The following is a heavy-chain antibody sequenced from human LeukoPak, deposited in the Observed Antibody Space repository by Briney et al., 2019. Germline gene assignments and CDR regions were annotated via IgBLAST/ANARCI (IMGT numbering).Heavy chain of an antibody. Sequence: SETLSLTCTVSGGSISSSSYYWGWIRQPPGKGLEWIGSIYYSGSTYYNPSLKGRVTISVDTSKNQFSLKLSSVTAADTAVYYCARGQWLGEFDYWGQGTLVTVSS. CDR3: ARGQWLGEFDY. V-gene: IGHV4-39*01. D-gene: IGHD6-19*01. CDR2: IYYSGST. CDR1: GGSISSSSYY. J-gene: IGHJ4*02.